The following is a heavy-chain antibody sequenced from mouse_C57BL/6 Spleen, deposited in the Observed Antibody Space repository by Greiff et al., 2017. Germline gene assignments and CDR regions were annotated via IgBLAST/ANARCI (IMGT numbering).Heavy chain of an antibody. D-gene: IGHD1-1*01. CDR1: GYTFTSYW. J-gene: IGHJ2*01. CDR2: IYPGSGST. V-gene: IGHV1-55*01. CDR3: GGYGSSYEGHFDY. Sequence: QVQLKQPGAELVKPGASVKMSCKASGYTFTSYWITWVKQRPGQGLEWIGDIYPGSGSTNYNEKFQSKATLTVDTSSSTAYMQLSSLTSEDSAVYYCGGYGSSYEGHFDYWGQGTTLTGSS.